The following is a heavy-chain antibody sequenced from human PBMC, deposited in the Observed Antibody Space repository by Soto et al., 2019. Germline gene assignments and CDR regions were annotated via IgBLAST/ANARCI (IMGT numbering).Heavy chain of an antibody. CDR2: IKQDGSEK. CDR1: GFTFSSYW. V-gene: IGHV3-7*01. Sequence: GGSLRLSCAASGFTFSSYWMSWVRQAPGKGLEWVANIKQDGSEKYYVDSVKGRFTISRDNAKNSLYLQMNSLRAEDTAVYYCARGTYYDFWSGYYTLSYFDYWGQGTLVTVSS. CDR3: ARGTYYDFWSGYYTLSYFDY. D-gene: IGHD3-3*01. J-gene: IGHJ4*02.